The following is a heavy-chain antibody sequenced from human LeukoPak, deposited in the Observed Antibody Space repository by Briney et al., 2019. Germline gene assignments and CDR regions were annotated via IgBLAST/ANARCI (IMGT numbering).Heavy chain of an antibody. CDR3: ARELVVVPAAINWFDP. Sequence: PSETLSLTCTVTGGSISSGSYYWSWIRQPAGKGLEWIGRIYTSGSTNYNPSLKSRVTISVDTYKNQFSLKLSSVTAADTAVYYCARELVVVPAAINWFDPWGQGTLVTVSS. D-gene: IGHD2-2*01. CDR2: IYTSGST. J-gene: IGHJ5*02. V-gene: IGHV4-61*02. CDR1: GGSISSGSYY.